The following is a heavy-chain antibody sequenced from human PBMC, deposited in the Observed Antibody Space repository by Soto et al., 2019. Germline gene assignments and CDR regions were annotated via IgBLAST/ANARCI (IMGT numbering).Heavy chain of an antibody. V-gene: IGHV1-18*01. D-gene: IGHD2-2*02. CDR3: ASGIPGVEAWFTP. CDR2: ISAYTDTP. CDR1: GYTFTNFG. J-gene: IGHJ5*02. Sequence: QVQLVQSGAEVKKPGASVKVSCRASGYTFTNFGVTWVRRAPGQGLEWMGWISAYTDTPNYAQKLQGRVTMTIDTSTTTAYMDVRSLTSDDTAVYYCASGIPGVEAWFTPWGQGTRVTVSS.